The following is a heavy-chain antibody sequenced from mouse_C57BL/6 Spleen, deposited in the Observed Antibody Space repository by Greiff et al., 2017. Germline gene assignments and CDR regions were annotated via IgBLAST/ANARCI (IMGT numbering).Heavy chain of an antibody. CDR2: IDPSDSET. V-gene: IGHV1-52*01. D-gene: IGHD2-4*01. J-gene: IGHJ4*01. Sequence: QVQLKQPGAELVRPGSSVKLSCKASGYTFTSYWMHWVKQRPIQGLEWIGNIDPSDSETHYNQKFKDKATLTVDKSSSTAYMQLSSLTSEDSAVYYCARVELRRGRSGAMDYWGQGTSVTVSS. CDR3: ARVELRRGRSGAMDY. CDR1: GYTFTSYW.